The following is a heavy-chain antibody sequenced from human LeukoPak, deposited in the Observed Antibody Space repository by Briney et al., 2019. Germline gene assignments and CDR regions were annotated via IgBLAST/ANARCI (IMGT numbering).Heavy chain of an antibody. J-gene: IGHJ4*02. Sequence: VASVKVSCKASGYTFTANYMHWVRQAPGQGLEWMGWMNSNSGATNYAQRFQGRVTMTRDTSISAAYMELRSLRYDDTAVYYCARGDGSSWYEYRGQGTMVTVSS. V-gene: IGHV1-2*02. CDR2: MNSNSGAT. CDR1: GYTFTANY. CDR3: ARGDGSSWYEY. D-gene: IGHD6-13*01.